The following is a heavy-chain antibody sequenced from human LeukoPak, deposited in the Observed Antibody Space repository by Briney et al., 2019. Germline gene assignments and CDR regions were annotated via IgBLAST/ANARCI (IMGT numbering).Heavy chain of an antibody. CDR2: IRSDGRNE. V-gene: IGHV3-30*02. Sequence: GGSLRLSCAASGFTFSSYGMHWVRQAPGKGLEWVAFIRSDGRNEFYADTVKGRFIISRDNSKNTLYLQMNSLRSEDTAVYFCARDRDLLTGDFPTNIDFWGQGILVTVSS. CDR1: GFTFSSYG. J-gene: IGHJ4*02. CDR3: ARDRDLLTGDFPTNIDF. D-gene: IGHD3-9*01.